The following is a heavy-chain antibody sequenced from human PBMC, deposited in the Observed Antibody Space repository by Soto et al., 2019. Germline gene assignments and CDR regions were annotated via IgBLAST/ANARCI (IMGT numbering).Heavy chain of an antibody. CDR3: ARELTTLLTRDAFDI. D-gene: IGHD4-17*01. CDR1: GFTFSDHY. V-gene: IGHV3-72*01. J-gene: IGHJ3*02. CDR2: TRNKLSIYTT. Sequence: VGSLGLSCAGSGFTFSDHYIDWVRQAPGKGLEWVGRTRNKLSIYTTEYAASVKGRFTFSRDDSKNSLYLQMNSLKTEDTAVYYCARELTTLLTRDAFDIWGQGTMVTVSS.